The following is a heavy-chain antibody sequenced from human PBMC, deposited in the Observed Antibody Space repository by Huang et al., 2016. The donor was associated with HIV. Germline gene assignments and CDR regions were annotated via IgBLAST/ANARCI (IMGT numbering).Heavy chain of an antibody. Sequence: LLLRESGSGLVKTSETMSLSCTVAFASISGNSRYWTWVRPSPGKGRAWNASIHDGGRTYYNAALKSRVSMSVDTSHNQHFSLTLASVTAADTAVYFCASGPVIVSISRFYFEQWGPGILVTV. J-gene: IGHJ4*02. CDR1: FASISGNSRY. D-gene: IGHD3-22*01. CDR2: IHDGGRT. CDR3: ASGPVIVSISRFYFEQ. V-gene: IGHV4-39*02.